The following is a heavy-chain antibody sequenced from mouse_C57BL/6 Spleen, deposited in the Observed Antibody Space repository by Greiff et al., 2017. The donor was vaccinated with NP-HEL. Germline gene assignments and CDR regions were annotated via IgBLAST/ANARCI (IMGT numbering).Heavy chain of an antibody. CDR3: ARNFDYDYDGGYAMDY. CDR2: IWSGGST. V-gene: IGHV2-2*01. J-gene: IGHJ4*01. Sequence: QVQLKQSGPGLVQPSQSLSITCTVSGFSLTSYGVHWVRQSPGKGLEWLGVIWSGGSTDYNAAFISRLSISKDNSKSQVFFKMNSLQADDTAIYYCARNFDYDYDGGYAMDYWGQGTSVTVSS. D-gene: IGHD2-4*01. CDR1: GFSLTSYG.